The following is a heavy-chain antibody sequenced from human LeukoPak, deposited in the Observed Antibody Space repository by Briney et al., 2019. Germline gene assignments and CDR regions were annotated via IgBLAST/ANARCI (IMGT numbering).Heavy chain of an antibody. CDR1: GGSFSGYY. CDR3: ARARGIAAAGTQDYYYYYMDV. D-gene: IGHD6-13*01. CDR2: INHSGST. V-gene: IGHV4-34*01. J-gene: IGHJ6*03. Sequence: SETLSLTCAVYGGSFSGYYWSWIRQPPGKGLEWIGEINHSGSTNYNPSLKSRVTVSADPSKTQFSLKLTSVTAADTAVYYCARARGIAAAGTQDYYYYYMDVWGKGTTVTISS.